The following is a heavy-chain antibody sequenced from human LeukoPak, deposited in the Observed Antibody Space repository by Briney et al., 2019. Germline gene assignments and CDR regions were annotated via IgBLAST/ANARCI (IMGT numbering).Heavy chain of an antibody. D-gene: IGHD6-19*01. Sequence: GGSLRLSCAASGFTFSSYSMNWVRQAPGKGLEWVSSISSSSSYIYYADSVKGRFTISRDNAKNSLYLQMNSLRAEDTAVYYCARVSTGVAVAGSDYWGQGTLVTVSS. J-gene: IGHJ4*02. V-gene: IGHV3-21*01. CDR2: ISSSSSYI. CDR1: GFTFSSYS. CDR3: ARVSTGVAVAGSDY.